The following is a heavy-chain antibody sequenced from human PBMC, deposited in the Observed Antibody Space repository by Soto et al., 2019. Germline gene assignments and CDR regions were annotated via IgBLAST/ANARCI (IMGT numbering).Heavy chain of an antibody. CDR2: IMQDGSEK. J-gene: IGHJ4*02. D-gene: IGHD2-15*01. V-gene: IGHV3-7*05. CDR1: GFTFSSYW. Sequence: EVQLVESGGGLVQPGGSLRLSCAASGFTFSSYWMSWVRQAPGKGLEWVANIMQDGSEKYYVDSVKGRFTTSRDNAKNSLDLQMNSLRAEDTAEYYCARDGGYCSGDSCYSPNWGQGTLVTVSS. CDR3: ARDGGYCSGDSCYSPN.